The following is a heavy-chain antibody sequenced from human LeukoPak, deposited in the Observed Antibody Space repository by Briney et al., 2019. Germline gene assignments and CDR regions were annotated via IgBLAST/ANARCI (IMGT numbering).Heavy chain of an antibody. D-gene: IGHD4-17*01. V-gene: IGHV1-2*06. CDR1: GYTFTGYY. CDR3: ARGFSGNGDYG. CDR2: INPNSGDT. Sequence: VSVKVSCKASGYTFTGYYINWVRQAPGQGLEWMGRINPNSGDTNYAQKFQGRVTMTRDTSINTAYMELTRLRSDDTAIYYCARGFSGNGDYGWGQGTLVTVSS. J-gene: IGHJ4*02.